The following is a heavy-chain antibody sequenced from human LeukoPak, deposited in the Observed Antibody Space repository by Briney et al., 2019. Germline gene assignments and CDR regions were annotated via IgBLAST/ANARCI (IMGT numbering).Heavy chain of an antibody. Sequence: GGSLRLSCAASGFTFSSYAMSWVRQAPGKGLEWVSAISSSGGSTYYADSVRGRFTISRDNSKNTLYLQMNSLRAEDTAVYYCARLDTVTNGEYWGQGTLVTVSS. CDR3: ARLDTVTNGEY. D-gene: IGHD4-17*01. CDR2: ISSSGGST. CDR1: GFTFSSYA. V-gene: IGHV3-23*01. J-gene: IGHJ4*02.